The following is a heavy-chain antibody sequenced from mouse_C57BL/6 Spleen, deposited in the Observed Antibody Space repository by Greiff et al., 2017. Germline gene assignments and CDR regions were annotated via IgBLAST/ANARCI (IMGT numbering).Heavy chain of an antibody. J-gene: IGHJ3*01. CDR1: GYTFPDYN. V-gene: IGHV1-18*01. CDR2: INPNNGGT. CDR3: ARPDSFAY. Sequence: VQLQQSGPELVKPGASVKIPCKASGYTFPDYNMDWVKQSHGKSLEWIGDINPNNGGTIYNQKFKGKATLTVDKSSSTAYMELRSLTSEDTAVYYCARPDSFAYWGQGTLVTVSA.